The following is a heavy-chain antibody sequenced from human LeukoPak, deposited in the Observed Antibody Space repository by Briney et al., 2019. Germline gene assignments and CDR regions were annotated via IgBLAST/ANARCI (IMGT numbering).Heavy chain of an antibody. Sequence: GASVIVSCKASGYTFTSYGISWVRQAPGQGLEWMGWISAYNGNTNYAQKLQGRVTMTTDTSTSTAYMELRSLRSDDTAVYYCARVSDFWSGYYWAYYYYYMDVWGKGTTVTVSS. CDR2: ISAYNGNT. CDR3: ARVSDFWSGYYWAYYYYYMDV. CDR1: GYTFTSYG. V-gene: IGHV1-18*01. J-gene: IGHJ6*03. D-gene: IGHD3-3*01.